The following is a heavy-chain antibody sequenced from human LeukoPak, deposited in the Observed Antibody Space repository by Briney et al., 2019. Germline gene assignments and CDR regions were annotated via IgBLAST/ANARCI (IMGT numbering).Heavy chain of an antibody. CDR3: AKDLDGYNTYYFDY. CDR2: ISGSGGST. CDR1: GFTFSSYG. J-gene: IGHJ4*02. Sequence: GGSLRLSCAASGFTFSSYGMSWVRQAPGKGLEWVSAISGSGGSTYYADSVKGRFTISRDNSKNTLYLQMNSLRAEDTAVYYCAKDLDGYNTYYFDYWGQGTLVTVSS. D-gene: IGHD5-24*01. V-gene: IGHV3-23*01.